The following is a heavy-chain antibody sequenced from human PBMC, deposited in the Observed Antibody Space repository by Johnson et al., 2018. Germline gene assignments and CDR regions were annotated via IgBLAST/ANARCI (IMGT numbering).Heavy chain of an antibody. Sequence: VQLVQSGGGLVKPGGSLRLSCAASGFTFSNAWMNWVRQAPGKGLEWVGRIKSKTDGGTTDYAAPVKGRFTISRDDSKNTLYLQMNSLKTADTAVYYCAKYDSIWDAFDIWGQGTMVTVSS. V-gene: IGHV3-15*07. D-gene: IGHD3-3*02. CDR3: AKYDSIWDAFDI. CDR1: GFTFSNAW. J-gene: IGHJ3*02. CDR2: IKSKTDGGTT.